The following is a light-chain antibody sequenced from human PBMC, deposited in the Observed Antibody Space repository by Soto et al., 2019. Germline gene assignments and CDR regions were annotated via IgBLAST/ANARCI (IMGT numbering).Light chain of an antibody. CDR2: WAS. CDR1: QSLLYSSNNKNY. CDR3: QQYYSTLALT. V-gene: IGKV4-1*01. J-gene: IGKJ4*01. Sequence: DIVMTQSPDSLAVSLGARGTINCKSSQSLLYSSNNKNYLAWYQQKPGQPPKLLIYWASTRESGVPDRFSGSGSGTDFTLTISSLQAEDVAVYYCQQYYSTLALTFGGGTKVEI.